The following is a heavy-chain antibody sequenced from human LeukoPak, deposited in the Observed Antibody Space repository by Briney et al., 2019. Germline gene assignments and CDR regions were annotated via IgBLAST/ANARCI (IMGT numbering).Heavy chain of an antibody. V-gene: IGHV4-59*08. Sequence: PSETLSLTCTVSGGSISSYSWSWIRQPPGEGLEWIGNIFYSGSTNYNPSLKSRLTISVDTSKNQFSLKLSSVTAADTAVYYCARGMTTGPDPWGQGTLVTVSS. CDR1: GGSISSYS. J-gene: IGHJ5*02. CDR2: IFYSGST. D-gene: IGHD4-17*01. CDR3: ARGMTTGPDP.